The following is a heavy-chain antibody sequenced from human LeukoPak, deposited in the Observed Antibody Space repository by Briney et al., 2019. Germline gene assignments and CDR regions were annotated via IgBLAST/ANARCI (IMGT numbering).Heavy chain of an antibody. D-gene: IGHD5-18*01. J-gene: IGHJ4*02. CDR3: ARQQIYVDTGLVDYFDC. CDR2: MYYRGST. CDR1: GGSISSYY. Sequence: PTESLSLTCTVAGGSISSYYCSWVRQPPGRGLGWLGYMYYRGSTTYKPPLRSRVIITANTSKNQFALQVSSVTAADTAVYYCARQQIYVDTGLVDYFDCWGQGSLVTVSS. V-gene: IGHV4-59*01.